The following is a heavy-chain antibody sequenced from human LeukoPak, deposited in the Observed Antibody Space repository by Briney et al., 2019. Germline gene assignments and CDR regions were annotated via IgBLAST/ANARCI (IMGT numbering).Heavy chain of an antibody. CDR3: ARWSGGSDWLYHNGMDV. CDR2: ISNYNANT. J-gene: IGHJ6*02. Sequence: EASVKVSCKASGYIFTNYGFGWVRQAPGQGLEWLGWISNYNANTNYAQKFLGRVTMTTDTYTTTGYMELKSLRSDDTAVYYCARWSGGSDWLYHNGMDVWGQGTTVIVSS. D-gene: IGHD6-19*01. CDR1: GYIFTNYG. V-gene: IGHV1-18*01.